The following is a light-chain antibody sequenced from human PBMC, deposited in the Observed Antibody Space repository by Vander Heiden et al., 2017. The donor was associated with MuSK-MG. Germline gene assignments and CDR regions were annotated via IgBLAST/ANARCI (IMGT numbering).Light chain of an antibody. J-gene: IGLJ3*02. CDR3: NSNADSWV. Sequence: QSALTQPPSASGSPGQSVTISCTGTSSDVGAYNYVPWYHQHPGTAPIFIIYEVRTRPSEVPYGSSGSNSGTTASLTVAGGEADDEYYYSSNSNADSWVFGGGTKLTVL. CDR2: EVR. V-gene: IGLV2-8*01. CDR1: SSDVGAYNY.